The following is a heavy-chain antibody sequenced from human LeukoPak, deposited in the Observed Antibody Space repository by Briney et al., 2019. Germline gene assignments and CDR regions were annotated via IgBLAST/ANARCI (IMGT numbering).Heavy chain of an antibody. V-gene: IGHV1-24*01. CDR1: GYTLTELS. CDR2: FDPEDGET. Sequence: ASVKVSCKVSGYTLTELSMHWVRQAPGEGLEWMGGFDPEDGETIYAQKFQGRVTMTEDTSTDTAYMELSSLRSEDTAVYYCATALYCSSTSCSDVRFDPWGQGTLVTVSS. CDR3: ATALYCSSTSCSDVRFDP. J-gene: IGHJ5*02. D-gene: IGHD2-2*01.